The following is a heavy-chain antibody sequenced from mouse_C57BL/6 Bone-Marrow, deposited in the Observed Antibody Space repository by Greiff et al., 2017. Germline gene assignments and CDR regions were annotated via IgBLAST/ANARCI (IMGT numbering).Heavy chain of an antibody. J-gene: IGHJ3*01. CDR3: ARGGIYYGNYGFAY. CDR2: IYPGSGST. V-gene: IGHV1-55*01. Sequence: QVQLQQPGAELVKPGASVKMSCKASGYTFTSYWITWVKQRPGQGLEWIGDIYPGSGSTNYNEKFKSKATLTVDTSSSTAYMQLSSLTSEDSAVYYCARGGIYYGNYGFAYGGRGTRVPVSA. D-gene: IGHD2-1*01. CDR1: GYTFTSYW.